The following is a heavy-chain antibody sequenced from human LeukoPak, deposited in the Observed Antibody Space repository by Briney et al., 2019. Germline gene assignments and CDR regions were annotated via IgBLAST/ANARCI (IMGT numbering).Heavy chain of an antibody. CDR1: GFTVSSNY. CDR2: IYSGGST. J-gene: IGHJ4*02. V-gene: IGHV3-53*04. CDR3: ASGSSWYFDY. Sequence: TGGSLRLSCAASGFTVSSNYMSWLRRAPGKGLEGVSVIYSGGSTYYADSVKGRFTISRHNSKNTLYLQMNSLRAEDTAVYYCASGSSWYFDYWGQGTLVTVSS. D-gene: IGHD6-13*01.